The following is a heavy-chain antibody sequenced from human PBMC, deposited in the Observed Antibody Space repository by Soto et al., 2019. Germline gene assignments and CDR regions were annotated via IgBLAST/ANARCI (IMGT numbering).Heavy chain of an antibody. J-gene: IGHJ5*02. Sequence: LSLTCTVSGGSISSGGYYWSWIRQHPGKGLEWIGYIYYSGSTYYNPSLKSRVTISVDTSKNQFSLKLSSVTAADTAVYYCARRVKIAATPLNWFDPWGQGTLVTVSS. CDR1: GGSISSGGYY. CDR3: ARRVKIAATPLNWFDP. V-gene: IGHV4-31*03. CDR2: IYYSGST. D-gene: IGHD6-13*01.